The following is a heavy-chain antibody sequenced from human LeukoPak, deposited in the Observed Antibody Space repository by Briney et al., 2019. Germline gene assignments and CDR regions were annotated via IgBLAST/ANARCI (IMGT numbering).Heavy chain of an antibody. CDR3: ARYSGSYYYPPAWDL. CDR2: IRDSGSST. Sequence: GGSLRLSCAASGFTFSSYAMSWVRQAPGKGLEWVSAIRDSGSSTHYADSVKGRFTISRDNSKNTLYLQMDSLRADDTAVYYCARYSGSYYYPPAWDLWGQGTLVTVSS. CDR1: GFTFSSYA. J-gene: IGHJ4*02. D-gene: IGHD1-26*01. V-gene: IGHV3-23*01.